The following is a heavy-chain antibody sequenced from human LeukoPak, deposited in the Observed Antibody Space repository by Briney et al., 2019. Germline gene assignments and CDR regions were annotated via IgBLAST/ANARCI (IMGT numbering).Heavy chain of an antibody. J-gene: IGHJ4*02. CDR1: GGSISSGSYY. Sequence: SETLSLTCTVSGGSISSGSYYWSWIRQPAGKGLEWIGRIYTSGSTNYNPSLKSRVIISVDTSKNQFSLKLSSVTAADTAVYYCAGGYCSGGSCAKGDYWGQGTLVTVSS. V-gene: IGHV4-61*02. CDR2: IYTSGST. CDR3: AGGYCSGGSCAKGDY. D-gene: IGHD2-15*01.